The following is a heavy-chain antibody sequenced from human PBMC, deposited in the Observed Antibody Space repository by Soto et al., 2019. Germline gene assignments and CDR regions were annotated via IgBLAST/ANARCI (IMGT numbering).Heavy chain of an antibody. CDR2: VYYGGAIFYSGNI. D-gene: IGHD3-3*02. Sequence: NLSATLSLTCTVSGDSISSSNSHWGWTRQPPGKGLEYIGSVYYGGAIFYSGNIYYNPSLKSRVTISVDTSKNQFSLRLSSVTAADTGVYYCVRYDRINMKPYSPEGFHIWGQGTMVTVSS. J-gene: IGHJ3*02. CDR3: VRYDRINMKPYSPEGFHI. V-gene: IGHV4-39*01. CDR1: GDSISSSNSH.